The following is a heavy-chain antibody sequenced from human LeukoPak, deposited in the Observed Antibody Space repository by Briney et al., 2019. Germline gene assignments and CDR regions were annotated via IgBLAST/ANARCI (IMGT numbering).Heavy chain of an antibody. Sequence: GGSLRLSCAASGFTFSSYAMHWVRQDPGKGLEWVAVISYDGSNKYYADSVKGRFTICRDNSKNTLYLQMNSLRAEDTAVYYCARGGPQLGHFDYWGQGTLVTVSS. J-gene: IGHJ4*02. CDR2: ISYDGSNK. D-gene: IGHD6-13*01. CDR1: GFTFSSYA. CDR3: ARGGPQLGHFDY. V-gene: IGHV3-30-3*01.